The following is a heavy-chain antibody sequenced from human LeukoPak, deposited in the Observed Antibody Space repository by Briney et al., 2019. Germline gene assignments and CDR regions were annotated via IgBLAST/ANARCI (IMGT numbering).Heavy chain of an antibody. CDR2: IYYSGNT. Sequence: SETLSLTCAVYGGSISTTYYWGWIRQPPGKGLEWIGSIYYSGNTYYNPSLKSRLTISVDTSKNQFSLRLSSVTAADTAVYYCAREGVDYDSSGQPTYYFDYWGQGTLVTVSS. CDR3: AREGVDYDSSGQPTYYFDY. CDR1: GGSISTTYY. V-gene: IGHV4-39*02. D-gene: IGHD3-22*01. J-gene: IGHJ4*02.